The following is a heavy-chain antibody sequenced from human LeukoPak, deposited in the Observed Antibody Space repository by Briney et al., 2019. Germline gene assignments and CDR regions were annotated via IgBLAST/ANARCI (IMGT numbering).Heavy chain of an antibody. D-gene: IGHD5-18*01. CDR3: ARRATAIVDFDY. J-gene: IGHJ4*02. CDR2: INHSGST. V-gene: IGHV4-34*01. Sequence: PSETLSLTRAVYGGSFSGYYWSWIRQPPGKGLEWIGEINHSGSTNYNPSLKSRVTISVDTSKNQFSLKLSSVTAADTAVYYCARRATAIVDFDYWGQGTLGSVSS. CDR1: GGSFSGYY.